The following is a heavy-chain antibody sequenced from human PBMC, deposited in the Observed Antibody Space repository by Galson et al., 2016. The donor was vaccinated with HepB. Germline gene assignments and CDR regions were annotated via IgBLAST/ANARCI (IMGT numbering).Heavy chain of an antibody. CDR1: GGSITSFY. J-gene: IGHJ4*02. Sequence: SLTCTVSGGSITSFYWNWIRQPPGKGPEWIGYIYYSGDTNYNPSLKSRVSISVDTAKNQFSLELTSVTTADTAVYFCARGVRHGAYSGYDQFDYWGQGILVTVSS. CDR2: IYYSGDT. D-gene: IGHD5-12*01. CDR3: ARGVRHGAYSGYDQFDY. V-gene: IGHV4-59*01.